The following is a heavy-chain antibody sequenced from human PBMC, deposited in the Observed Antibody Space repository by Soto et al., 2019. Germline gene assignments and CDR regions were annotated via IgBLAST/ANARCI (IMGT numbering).Heavy chain of an antibody. CDR3: AKKPGSWPYDGFDI. Sequence: EVQLLESGGGLVQPGGSLRLSCAASGFTFSNNSMSWVRQAPGKGLEWVSAIRRGSSTYYADSVKGRFTISRDNTKNTLYLRMNSLRAEDTAMNNWAKKPGSWPYDGFDIWGQGTMVTVSS. D-gene: IGHD5-12*01. V-gene: IGHV3-23*01. CDR1: GFTFSNNS. J-gene: IGHJ3*02. CDR2: IRRGSST.